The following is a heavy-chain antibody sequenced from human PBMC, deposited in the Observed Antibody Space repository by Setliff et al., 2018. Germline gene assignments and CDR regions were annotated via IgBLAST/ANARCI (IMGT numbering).Heavy chain of an antibody. CDR2: ISTYTGNT. D-gene: IGHD3-10*01. CDR3: ARGPISGSGTYYGAD. J-gene: IGHJ4*02. V-gene: IGHV1-18*01. CDR1: GYTFTSSG. Sequence: ASVKVSCKASGYTFTSSGITWVRQAPGQGLEWMGWISTYTGNTNYAQKFQGRVTITADESTSTTYMEVSSLTSEDTAEYFCARGPISGSGTYYGADWGQGTLVTVSS.